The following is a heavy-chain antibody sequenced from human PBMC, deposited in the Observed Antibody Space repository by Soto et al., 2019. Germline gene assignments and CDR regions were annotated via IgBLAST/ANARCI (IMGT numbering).Heavy chain of an antibody. Sequence: ASVKVSCKASGYTFTSYGISWVRQAPGQGLEWMGWITTNNANTNYAQNLQGRVTMSTDTSTSTAYMELTSLRCDDTAVYYCARSRGYSYDYADCWGQGTMVTVSS. CDR2: ITTNNANT. CDR3: ARSRGYSYDYADC. CDR1: GYTFTSYG. J-gene: IGHJ4*02. V-gene: IGHV1-18*01. D-gene: IGHD5-18*01.